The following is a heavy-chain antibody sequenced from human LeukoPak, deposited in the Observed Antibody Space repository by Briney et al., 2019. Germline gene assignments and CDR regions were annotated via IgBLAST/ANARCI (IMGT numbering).Heavy chain of an antibody. CDR3: ARDQGWELPNWFDG. CDR2: IYTSGST. J-gene: IGHJ5*02. CDR1: GGSISSYY. Sequence: SETLSLTCTVSGGSISSYYWSWIRQPAGKGLEWIGRIYTSGSTNYNPSLKRRVTMSVDTSKNQFSLKLSSVTAADTAVYYGARDQGWELPNWFDGWGQGTLVTVSS. V-gene: IGHV4-4*07. D-gene: IGHD1-26*01.